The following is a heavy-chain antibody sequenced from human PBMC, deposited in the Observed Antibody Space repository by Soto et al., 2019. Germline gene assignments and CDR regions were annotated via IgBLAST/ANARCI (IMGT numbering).Heavy chain of an antibody. CDR2: ISYSGTT. CDR3: ARGRGYSYGLDP. Sequence: SETLSLTCTVSGYSISSNNNYWSWIRQPPGEGLEWIGFISYSGTTSYSPSLKSRVAISLDTSKNQFSLSLSSVTAADTAVYYCARGRGYSYGLDPWGQGTLVTVSS. D-gene: IGHD5-18*01. CDR1: GYSISSNNNY. V-gene: IGHV4-30-4*01. J-gene: IGHJ5*02.